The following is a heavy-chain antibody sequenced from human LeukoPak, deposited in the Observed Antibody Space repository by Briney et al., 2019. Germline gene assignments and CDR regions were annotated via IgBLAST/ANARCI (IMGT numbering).Heavy chain of an antibody. CDR3: ARGLVVVPAVSDY. CDR2: IRYDGSIK. CDR1: GFTLSSYG. D-gene: IGHD2-2*01. V-gene: IGHV3-30*02. J-gene: IGHJ4*02. Sequence: GGSLRLSCAASGFTLSSYGMHWVRQAPGKGLEWVTFIRYDGSIKYYADSVKGRLTISRDNSKSTLYLQMNSLRVEDTAVYYCARGLVVVPAVSDYWGQGTLVTVSS.